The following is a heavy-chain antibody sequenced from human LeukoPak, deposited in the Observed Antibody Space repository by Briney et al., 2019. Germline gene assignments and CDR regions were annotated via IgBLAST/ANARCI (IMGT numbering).Heavy chain of an antibody. Sequence: ASVKVSCKASGYTFTNYDINWVRQATGQGLEWMGWMNPNCGNTGYAQKFQGRVTMTRNTSISTAYMELSSLRSEDTALYYCARDIAGATKGGWFDTWGQGTPVTVSS. V-gene: IGHV1-8*01. CDR1: GYTFTNYD. J-gene: IGHJ5*02. D-gene: IGHD1-26*01. CDR2: MNPNCGNT. CDR3: ARDIAGATKGGWFDT.